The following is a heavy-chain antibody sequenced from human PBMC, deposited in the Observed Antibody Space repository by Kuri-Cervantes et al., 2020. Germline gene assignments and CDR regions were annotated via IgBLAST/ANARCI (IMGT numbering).Heavy chain of an antibody. V-gene: IGHV3-30-3*01. CDR3: ASNSRPGRYFDY. J-gene: IGHJ4*02. D-gene: IGHD4-23*01. CDR2: ILYEGSNK. Sequence: GGFLRPPCAASGFTFSSYAMSWVRQAPGKGLEWVAVILYEGSNKYYTDSVTVRFTISRDNSKNTLYLQINSLRAEDTAVYYCASNSRPGRYFDYWGQGTLVTVSS. CDR1: GFTFSSYA.